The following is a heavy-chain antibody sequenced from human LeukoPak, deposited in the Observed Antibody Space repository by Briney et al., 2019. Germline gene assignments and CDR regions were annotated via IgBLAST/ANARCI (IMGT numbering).Heavy chain of an antibody. D-gene: IGHD6-19*01. Sequence: GASVKVSCKASGYTFTGYYMHWVRQAPGQGLEWMGWISAYNGNTNYAQKLQGRVTMTTDTSTSTAYMELRSLRSDDTAVYYCARGRLQGAVAADDAFDIWGQGTMVTVSS. V-gene: IGHV1-18*04. CDR1: GYTFTGYY. CDR3: ARGRLQGAVAADDAFDI. CDR2: ISAYNGNT. J-gene: IGHJ3*02.